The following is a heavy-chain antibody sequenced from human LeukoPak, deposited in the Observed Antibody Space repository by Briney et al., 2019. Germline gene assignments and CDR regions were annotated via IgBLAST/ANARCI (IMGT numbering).Heavy chain of an antibody. D-gene: IGHD3-22*01. CDR3: ARDTYDSSGYSR. J-gene: IGHJ4*02. V-gene: IGHV1-2*02. CDR1: GYTFTGYY. Sequence: ASVKVSCKASGYTFTGYYMHWVRQAPGQGLEWMGWINPNSGGTNYAQKLQGRVTMTRDTSISTAYMELSRLRSDDTAVYYCARDTYDSSGYSRWGQGTLVTVSS. CDR2: INPNSGGT.